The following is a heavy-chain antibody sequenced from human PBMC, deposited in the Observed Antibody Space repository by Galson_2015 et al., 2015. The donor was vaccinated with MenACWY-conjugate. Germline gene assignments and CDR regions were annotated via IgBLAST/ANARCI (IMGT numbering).Heavy chain of an antibody. CDR3: ARAPSDLYSGYDFERSWGETYYYYYYGMDV. V-gene: IGHV1-69*04. J-gene: IGHJ6*02. D-gene: IGHD5-12*01. CDR1: GGTFSSYA. Sequence: VKVSCKASGGTFSSYAISWVRQAPGQGLEWMGRIIPILGIANYAQKFQGRVTITADKSTSTAYMELSSLRSEDTAVYYCARAPSDLYSGYDFERSWGETYYYYYYGMDVWGQGTTVTVSS. CDR2: IIPILGIA.